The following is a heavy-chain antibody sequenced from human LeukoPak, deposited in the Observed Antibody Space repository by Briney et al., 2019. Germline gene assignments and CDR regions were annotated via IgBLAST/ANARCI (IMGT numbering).Heavy chain of an antibody. Sequence: GGSLRLSCAASGFTFSSYAMSWVRQAPGKGLEWVSTIYSTGITYYADSVKGRFTISRDNSQNTLYLHMNILSAEDTAVYYCARDRIYGGNSGALDIWGQGTMVTVSS. D-gene: IGHD4-23*01. CDR3: ARDRIYGGNSGALDI. CDR1: GFTFSSYA. CDR2: IYSTGIT. J-gene: IGHJ3*02. V-gene: IGHV3-23*05.